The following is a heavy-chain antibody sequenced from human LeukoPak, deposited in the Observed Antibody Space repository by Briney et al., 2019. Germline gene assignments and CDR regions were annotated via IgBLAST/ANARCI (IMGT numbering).Heavy chain of an antibody. CDR2: IYYSGST. CDR1: GGSISSYY. V-gene: IGHV4-59*12. D-gene: IGHD6-19*01. CDR3: AREDLVSSDFQH. J-gene: IGHJ1*01. Sequence: SETLFLTCTVSGGSISSYYWSWIRQPPGKGLEWIGYIYYSGSTNYNPSLKSRVTISVDTSKNQFSLKLSSVTAADTAVYYCAREDLVSSDFQHWGQGTLVTVSS.